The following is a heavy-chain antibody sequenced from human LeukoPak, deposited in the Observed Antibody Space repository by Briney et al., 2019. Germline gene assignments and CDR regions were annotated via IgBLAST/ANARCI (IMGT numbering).Heavy chain of an antibody. J-gene: IGHJ4*02. CDR1: VYTFTYYA. D-gene: IGHD5-24*01. Sequence: ASVNVSCKASVYTFTYYAMHWVRQAPGQGLQWMGWITPGGGTNYPQKFQGRVAITWDTSITTAYMHLSRLTSDDTAVYYCARDRYGDGFAHFDYWGQGALVTVSS. CDR2: ITPGGGT. V-gene: IGHV1-2*02. CDR3: ARDRYGDGFAHFDY.